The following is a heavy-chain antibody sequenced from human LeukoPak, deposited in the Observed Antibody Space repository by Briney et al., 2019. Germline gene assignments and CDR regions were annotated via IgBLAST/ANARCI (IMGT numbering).Heavy chain of an antibody. CDR2: INHSGST. J-gene: IGHJ4*02. D-gene: IGHD3-22*01. CDR1: GGSFSGYY. V-gene: IGHV4-34*01. CDR3: ARAPLQTYYYDSSGYNFDY. Sequence: PSETLSLTCAVYGGSFSGYYWSWIRQPPGKGLEWIGEINHSGSTNYNPSLKSRVTISVDTSKNQFSLKLSSVTAADTAVYYCARAPLQTYYYDSSGYNFDYWGQGTLVTVSS.